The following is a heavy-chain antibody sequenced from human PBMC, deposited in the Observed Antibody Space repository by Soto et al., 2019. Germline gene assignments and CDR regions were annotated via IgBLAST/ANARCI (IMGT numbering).Heavy chain of an antibody. D-gene: IGHD2-21*02. J-gene: IGHJ4*02. CDR2: IIHSGGT. CDR3: ARGHSSLSGDSVDH. V-gene: IGHV4-34*01. Sequence: QVQLQQWGAGLLKPSETLSLTCDVYGGSFSGYYWIWIRQPPGKGLEWLGEIIHSGGTNYNPSLKSRVTISADTSKNQFSLNLSSVTAADTAVYYCARGHSSLSGDSVDHWGQGTLVTVSS. CDR1: GGSFSGYY.